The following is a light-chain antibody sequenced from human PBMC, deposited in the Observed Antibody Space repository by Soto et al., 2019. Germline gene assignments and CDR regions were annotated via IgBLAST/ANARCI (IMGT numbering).Light chain of an antibody. CDR3: QQYGSL. CDR1: QRVGSNY. V-gene: IGKV3-20*01. J-gene: IGKJ4*02. Sequence: DIVLTQTPGTLSLSPGERATLSCRASQRVGSNYLAWYQQKPGQPPRLLIYGASSRATGIPDRFSGSGSGTDFTLTISRLEPEDFAVYYCQQYGSLFGGGTKVDIK. CDR2: GAS.